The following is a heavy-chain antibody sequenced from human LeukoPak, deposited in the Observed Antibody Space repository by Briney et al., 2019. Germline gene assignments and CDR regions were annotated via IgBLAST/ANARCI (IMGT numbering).Heavy chain of an antibody. CDR1: GFTFSTYW. Sequence: PGGSLRLSCAASGFTFSTYWMSWVRQAPGKGLEWVSVIYSGGTTYYADSVKGRFTISRDTSKNTLHLQMNSLRAEDTAAYYCAREGQYYDTSGYPTWTFDYWGQGTLVTVSS. D-gene: IGHD3-22*01. J-gene: IGHJ4*02. CDR2: IYSGGTT. V-gene: IGHV3-66*02. CDR3: AREGQYYDTSGYPTWTFDY.